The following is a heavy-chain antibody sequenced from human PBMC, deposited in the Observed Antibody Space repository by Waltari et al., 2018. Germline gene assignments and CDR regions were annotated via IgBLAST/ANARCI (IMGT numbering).Heavy chain of an antibody. CDR1: GYSISSGYY. V-gene: IGHV4-38-2*01. Sequence: QLQLQESGPGLVKPSETLSLTCAVSGYSISSGYYWGWIRQPPGKGLEWIGSIYHSGSTYYNPSLKSRVTISVDTSKNQFSLKLSSVTAADTAVYYCASPNYYDSSVGFDYWGQGTLVTVSS. CDR3: ASPNYYDSSVGFDY. D-gene: IGHD3-22*01. J-gene: IGHJ4*02. CDR2: IYHSGST.